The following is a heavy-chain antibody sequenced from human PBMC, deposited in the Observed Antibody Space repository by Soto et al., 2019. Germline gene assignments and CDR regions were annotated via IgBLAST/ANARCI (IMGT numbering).Heavy chain of an antibody. CDR3: SRKSGSAYYFDY. Sequence: PSETLSLTCAVSGGSVSSGDYYWTWIRQPPGKGLEWIGYIYHSGSTYYNPSLKSRLTISLDTSKNQFSLKLSSMNAADTAVYYCSRKSGSAYYFDYWGQGTLVTVSS. CDR2: IYHSGST. V-gene: IGHV4-30-4*01. J-gene: IGHJ4*02. CDR1: GGSVSSGDYY. D-gene: IGHD6-19*01.